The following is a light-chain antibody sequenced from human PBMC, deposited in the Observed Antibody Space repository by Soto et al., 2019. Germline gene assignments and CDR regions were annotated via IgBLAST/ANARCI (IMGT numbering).Light chain of an antibody. CDR2: DAS. CDR1: QSVSSY. CDR3: QQRSNWPRT. Sequence: EIVLTQSPATLSLSPGERATLSCRASQSVSSYLAWYQQKPGQAPRLLIYDASNRATGIPARFSGSGSGTAFTLTISSLEPEDFAVYYCQQRSNWPRTLGQGNTLEIK. J-gene: IGKJ2*01. V-gene: IGKV3-11*01.